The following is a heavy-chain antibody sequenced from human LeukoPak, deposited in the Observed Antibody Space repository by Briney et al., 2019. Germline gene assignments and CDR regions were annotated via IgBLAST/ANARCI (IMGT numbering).Heavy chain of an antibody. D-gene: IGHD3-22*01. Sequence: SETLSLTCTVSGASITSGNYYWSWIRQHPGKGLEWIGYIRYSGSTYHNPSLKSRLAISVDTSRNQFSLDLSSATAADTAVYHCARGFYYDNYMDVWGNGTTVTVSS. V-gene: IGHV4-31*03. CDR2: IRYSGST. J-gene: IGHJ6*03. CDR1: GASITSGNYY. CDR3: ARGFYYDNYMDV.